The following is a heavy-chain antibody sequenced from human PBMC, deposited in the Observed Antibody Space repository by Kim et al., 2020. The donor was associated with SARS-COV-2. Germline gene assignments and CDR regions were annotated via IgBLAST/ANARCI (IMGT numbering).Heavy chain of an antibody. J-gene: IGHJ4*02. Sequence: YYADSVKGRFTTSRHNSKNTLYPQMNSLRAEDTAVYYCAKDPGSDPSFDYWGQGTLVTVSS. V-gene: IGHV3-23*01. CDR3: AKDPGSDPSFDY. D-gene: IGHD1-26*01.